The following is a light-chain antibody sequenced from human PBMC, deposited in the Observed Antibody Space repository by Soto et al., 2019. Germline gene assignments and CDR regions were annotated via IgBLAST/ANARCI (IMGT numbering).Light chain of an antibody. V-gene: IGKV1-27*01. Sequence: DIQMTQSPSSLAASVGDRVTITCRASQGIRNYLVWYQQKPGKPPKPLIFSASTLQSGVPSRFSGSGSGTHFTLTISSLQPEDVATYYYQQAKTAPLTFGGGTRVEL. J-gene: IGKJ4*01. CDR3: QQAKTAPLT. CDR2: SAS. CDR1: QGIRNY.